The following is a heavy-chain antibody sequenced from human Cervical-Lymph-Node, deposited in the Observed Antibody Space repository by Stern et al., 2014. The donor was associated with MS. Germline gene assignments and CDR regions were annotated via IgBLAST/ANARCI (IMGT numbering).Heavy chain of an antibody. Sequence: VQLEESGAEVKKPGASVKVSCKTSAYTFTNYYMHWVRQAPGQGLEWMGLINPRSGTPSYTQKFQGRVTMARDTSTSTVYMDLSSLRSDDTAVYYCATLCAPLSSSFDYWGQGTLVTVSS. J-gene: IGHJ4*02. CDR3: ATLCAPLSSSFDY. V-gene: IGHV1-46*03. CDR1: AYTFTNYY. D-gene: IGHD2-2*01. CDR2: INPRSGTP.